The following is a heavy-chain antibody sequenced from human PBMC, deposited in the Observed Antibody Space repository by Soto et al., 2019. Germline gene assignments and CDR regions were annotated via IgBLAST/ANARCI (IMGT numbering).Heavy chain of an antibody. J-gene: IGHJ5*02. CDR1: GFTFGDSY. Sequence: PGRSLRLSCVGSGFTFGDSYMSWIRQAPGKGLEWLSYISPGSRYPAYADSVKGRFTISRDNAKRSLYLQMMSLTAEDTAMYYCVRGGGGGLFDPWGQGTMVTVSS. CDR2: ISPGSRYP. CDR3: VRGGGGGLFDP. V-gene: IGHV3-11*06. D-gene: IGHD2-15*01.